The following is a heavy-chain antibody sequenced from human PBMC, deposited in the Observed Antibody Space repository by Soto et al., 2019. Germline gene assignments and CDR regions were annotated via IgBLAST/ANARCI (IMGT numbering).Heavy chain of an antibody. CDR3: ARDLRGGSDGMDV. CDR1: GGSINSGDYY. J-gene: IGHJ6*02. Sequence: QVQLQESGPGLVKPSQTLSLTCTVSGGSINSGDYYWSWIRQHPGKGLEWIGYIFYSGSTYYNPPLKSRVTISVDTSKNQFSLKLSSVTAADTAVYYCARDLRGGSDGMDVWGQWTTVTVSS. CDR2: IFYSGST. D-gene: IGHD3-10*01. V-gene: IGHV4-31*03.